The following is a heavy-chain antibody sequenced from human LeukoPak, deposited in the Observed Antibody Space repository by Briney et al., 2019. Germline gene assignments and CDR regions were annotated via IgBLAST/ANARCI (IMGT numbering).Heavy chain of an antibody. J-gene: IGHJ4*02. CDR2: IYTSGST. D-gene: IGHD2-15*01. Sequence: ASETLSLTCTVSGGSISSYYWSWIQQPAGKGLEWIGRIYTSGSTNYNPSLKSRVTMSVDTSKNQFSLKLSSVTAADTAVYYCARQYCSGGSCYYDYWGQGTLVTVSS. V-gene: IGHV4-4*07. CDR1: GGSISSYY. CDR3: ARQYCSGGSCYYDY.